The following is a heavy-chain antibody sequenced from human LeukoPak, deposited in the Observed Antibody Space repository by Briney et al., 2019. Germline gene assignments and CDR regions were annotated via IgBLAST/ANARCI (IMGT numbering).Heavy chain of an antibody. Sequence: SETLSLTCTVSGGSISSYYWSWIRQPAGKGLEWIGRIHNSGTTKYDPSLKSRVTISIDTSKNQFSLRLSSVTAADTAVYYCAREVMVGATTAWGQGTLVTVSS. J-gene: IGHJ5*02. V-gene: IGHV4-4*07. CDR3: AREVMVGATTA. D-gene: IGHD1-26*01. CDR2: IHNSGTT. CDR1: GGSISSYY.